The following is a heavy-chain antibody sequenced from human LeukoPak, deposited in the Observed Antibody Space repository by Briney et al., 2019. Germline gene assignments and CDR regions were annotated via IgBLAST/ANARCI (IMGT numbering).Heavy chain of an antibody. CDR3: VRASYSSGWYGDC. CDR2: IRSNGCIT. Sequence: AGGSLRLSCAASGFTFCTSWRHWVRQTPGKGLEYVSAIRSNGCITDYTNTVNDRFTISRYNSKTTLYLQMSSLRAEDTAVYYCVRASYSSGWYGDCWGQGTLVTVSS. J-gene: IGHJ4*02. CDR1: GFTFCTSW. D-gene: IGHD6-19*01. V-gene: IGHV3-64D*06.